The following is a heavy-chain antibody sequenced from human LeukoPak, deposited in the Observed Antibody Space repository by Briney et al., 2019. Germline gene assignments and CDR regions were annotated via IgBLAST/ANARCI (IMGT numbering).Heavy chain of an antibody. D-gene: IGHD6-19*01. CDR3: AKKGYSSGCIACQAIDY. V-gene: IGHV3-23*01. Sequence: PGGSLRLSCAASGFTFSSYAMSWVRQAPGKGLEWVSHISGSGGSTYYADSVKGHFTISRDNSKNTLYLQMNSLRAEDTAVYYCAKKGYSSGCIACQAIDYWGQGTLVTVSS. J-gene: IGHJ4*02. CDR1: GFTFSSYA. CDR2: ISGSGGST.